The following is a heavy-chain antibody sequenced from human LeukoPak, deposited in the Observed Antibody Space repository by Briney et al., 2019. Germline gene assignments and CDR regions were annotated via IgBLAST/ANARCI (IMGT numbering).Heavy chain of an antibody. J-gene: IGHJ3*02. CDR3: AREGSYLDAFDI. CDR1: GGTFSNYA. V-gene: IGHV1-69*05. Sequence: ASVKVSCKASGGTFSNYAISWVRQAPGQGLEWMGGIIPIFGTANYAQKFQGRVTMTRDMSTSTVYMELSSLRSEDTAVYYCAREGSYLDAFDIWGQGTMVTVSS. D-gene: IGHD1-26*01. CDR2: IIPIFGTA.